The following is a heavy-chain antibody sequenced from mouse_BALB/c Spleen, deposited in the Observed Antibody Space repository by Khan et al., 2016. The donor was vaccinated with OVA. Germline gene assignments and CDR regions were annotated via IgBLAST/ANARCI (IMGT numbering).Heavy chain of an antibody. D-gene: IGHD1-1*01. CDR1: GYTFIDYN. CDR3: ARAGYGSLGY. CDR2: INPKNGDT. J-gene: IGHJ2*01. Sequence: EVQLQESGPEVVKPGASVKISCKASGYTFIDYNMDWVKQSHGKSLEWIGDINPKNGDTFYNQKFMGKATLTVDKSSSTAFMELRSLTSDDTAVYYGARAGYGSLGYWGQGTTLTVSS. V-gene: IGHV1-18*01.